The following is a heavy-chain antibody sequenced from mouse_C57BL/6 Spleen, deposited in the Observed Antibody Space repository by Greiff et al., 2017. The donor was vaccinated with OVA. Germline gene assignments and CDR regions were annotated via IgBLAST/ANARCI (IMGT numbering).Heavy chain of an antibody. Sequence: EVQLQESGPGMVKPSQSLSLTCTVTGYSITSGYDWHWIRHFPGNKLEWMGYISYSGSTNYNPSLKSRISITHDTSKNHFFLKLNSVTTEDTATYYCARGYDWTYFDYWGQGTTLTVSS. D-gene: IGHD2-4*01. CDR1: GYSITSGYD. V-gene: IGHV3-1*01. CDR2: ISYSGST. J-gene: IGHJ2*01. CDR3: ARGYDWTYFDY.